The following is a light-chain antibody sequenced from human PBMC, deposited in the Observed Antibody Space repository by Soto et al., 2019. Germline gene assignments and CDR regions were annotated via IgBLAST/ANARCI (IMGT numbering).Light chain of an antibody. Sequence: QSALTQPASVSGSPGQSITISCTGTSSDVGGYDYVSWYQQHPGKVPTLLIYDVSDRPSGVSDRFSGSKSGNTASLTISGLQPEDEADYYCSSFTSNNTRVFGGGTKLTVL. CDR2: DVS. CDR1: SSDVGGYDY. V-gene: IGLV2-14*03. CDR3: SSFTSNNTRV. J-gene: IGLJ1*01.